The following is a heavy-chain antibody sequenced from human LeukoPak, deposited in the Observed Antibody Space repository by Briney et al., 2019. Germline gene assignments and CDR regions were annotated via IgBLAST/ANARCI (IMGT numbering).Heavy chain of an antibody. CDR1: GYSFTSYW. CDR2: LDPSDSYT. Sequence: GESLKISCQGSGYSFTSYWISWVRQMPGKGLEWMGRLDPSDSYTNYSPSFQGHVTISADKSISTAYLQWSSLKASDTAMYYCARGYCSGGSCYPFDYWGQGTLVTVSS. V-gene: IGHV5-10-1*01. J-gene: IGHJ4*02. D-gene: IGHD2-15*01. CDR3: ARGYCSGGSCYPFDY.